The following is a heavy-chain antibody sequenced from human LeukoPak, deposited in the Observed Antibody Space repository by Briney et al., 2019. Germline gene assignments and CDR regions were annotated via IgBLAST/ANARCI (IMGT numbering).Heavy chain of an antibody. D-gene: IGHD1-14*01. J-gene: IGHJ4*02. CDR1: GFTFSSYG. V-gene: IGHV3-30*03. CDR2: ISYDGSNK. CDR3: ARGISY. Sequence: PGGSLRLSCAASGFTFSSYGMHWVRQAPGKGLEWVAVISYDGSNKYYAGSVKGRFTISRDNAKNSLYLQMNSLRAEDTAVYYCARGISYWGQGTLVTVSS.